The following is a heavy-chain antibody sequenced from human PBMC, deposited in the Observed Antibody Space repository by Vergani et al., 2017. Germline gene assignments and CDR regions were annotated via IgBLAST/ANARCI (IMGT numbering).Heavy chain of an antibody. CDR2: ISNSGNTI. CDR1: GFSFSDHY. CDR3: ARDMAWELLEPDY. D-gene: IGHD1-26*01. J-gene: IGHJ4*02. V-gene: IGHV3-11*04. Sequence: QVQLVESGGGLVKPGGSLRLSCAASGFSFSDHYMTWIRQAPGKGLEWVSYISNSGNTIEYADSVKGRFSISRDNAKNSLYLQMNSLRAEDTAVYYCARDMAWELLEPDYWGQGTLVTVSS.